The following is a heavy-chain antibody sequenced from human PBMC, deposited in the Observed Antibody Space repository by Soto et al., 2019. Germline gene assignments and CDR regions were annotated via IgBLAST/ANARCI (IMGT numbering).Heavy chain of an antibody. V-gene: IGHV3-48*02. Sequence: GGSLRLSCAASGFTFSSYSMNWVRQAPGKGLEWVSYISSSSSTIYYADSVKGRFTISRDNAKNSLYLQMNSLRDEDTAVYYCASPKTRDGVTTQDYFDYWGQGTLVTVSS. CDR3: ASPKTRDGVTTQDYFDY. D-gene: IGHD4-17*01. CDR1: GFTFSSYS. J-gene: IGHJ4*02. CDR2: ISSSSSTI.